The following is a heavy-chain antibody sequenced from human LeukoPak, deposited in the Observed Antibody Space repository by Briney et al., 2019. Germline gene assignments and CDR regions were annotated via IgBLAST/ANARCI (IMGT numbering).Heavy chain of an antibody. CDR3: ARQGRASSILGY. D-gene: IGHD6-13*01. V-gene: IGHV1-2*02. CDR1: GYTSTGYY. Sequence: ATVKVCCKASGYTSTGYYMHWVRQAPGQGLEWMGWINPNSGGTNYAQKFQGRVTMTRDTSISTAYMELSRLRSDDTAVYYCARQGRASSILGYWGQGTLVTVSS. J-gene: IGHJ4*02. CDR2: INPNSGGT.